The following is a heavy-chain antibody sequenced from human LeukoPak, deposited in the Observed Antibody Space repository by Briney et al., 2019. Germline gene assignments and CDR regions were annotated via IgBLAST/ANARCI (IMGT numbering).Heavy chain of an antibody. D-gene: IGHD3-22*01. CDR3: ARGTYYYDSSGYYLSILGFPTPSTGAFDI. J-gene: IGHJ3*02. Sequence: IPSETLSLTCTVSGGSISSYYWSWIRQPAGKGLEWIGRIYTSGSTNCNPSLKSRVTMSVDTSKNQFSLKLSSVTAADTAVYYCARGTYYYDSSGYYLSILGFPTPSTGAFDIWGQGTMVTVFS. V-gene: IGHV4-4*07. CDR2: IYTSGST. CDR1: GGSISSYY.